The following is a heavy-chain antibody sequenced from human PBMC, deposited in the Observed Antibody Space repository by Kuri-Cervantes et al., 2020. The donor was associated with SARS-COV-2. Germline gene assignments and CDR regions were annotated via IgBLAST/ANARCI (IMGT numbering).Heavy chain of an antibody. D-gene: IGHD1-26*01. J-gene: IGHJ5*02. CDR3: AKGDPSGSYDWFDP. CDR2: INHSGST. V-gene: IGHV4-34*01. Sequence: SQTLSLTCAVYGGSFSGYYWSWIRQPPGKGLEWIGEINHSGSTNYNPSLKSRVTVSVDTSKNQFSLKLSSVTAADTAVYYCAKGDPSGSYDWFDPWGQGTLVTVSS. CDR1: GGSFSGYY.